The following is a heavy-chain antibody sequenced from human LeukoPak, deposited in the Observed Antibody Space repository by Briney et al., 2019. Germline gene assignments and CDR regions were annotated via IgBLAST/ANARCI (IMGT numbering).Heavy chain of an antibody. Sequence: SETLSLTCAVYGGSFSGYYWSWIRQPPGKGLEWIGEINHSGSTNYNPSLKSRVTISVDTSKNQFSLKLSSVTAADTAVYYCARGRPIRGVVVVAASYSRWFDPWGQGTLVTVS. CDR3: ARGRPIRGVVVVAASYSRWFDP. J-gene: IGHJ5*02. V-gene: IGHV4-34*01. CDR1: GGSFSGYY. CDR2: INHSGST. D-gene: IGHD2-15*01.